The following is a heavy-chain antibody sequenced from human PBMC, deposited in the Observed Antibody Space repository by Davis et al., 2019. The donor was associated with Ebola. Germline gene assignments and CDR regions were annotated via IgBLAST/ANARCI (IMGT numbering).Heavy chain of an antibody. Sequence: GESLKISCTASGFTFGDYAMSWFRQAPGKGLEWVANIKQDGSEKYYVDSVKGRFTISRDNAKNSLYLQMNSLRAEDTAVYYCAKGTTTVTTSPSIPYDYWGQGTLVTVSS. CDR2: IKQDGSEK. CDR1: GFTFGDYA. J-gene: IGHJ4*02. V-gene: IGHV3-7*01. D-gene: IGHD4-11*01. CDR3: AKGTTTVTTSPSIPYDY.